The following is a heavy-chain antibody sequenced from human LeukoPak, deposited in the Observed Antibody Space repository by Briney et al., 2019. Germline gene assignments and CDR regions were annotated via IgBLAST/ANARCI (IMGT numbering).Heavy chain of an antibody. CDR2: IRYDGSNK. CDR3: AKTSYDFWSGSNWYFDL. Sequence: GGSLRLSCAASGFTFRRYGMHWVRQAPGKGLEWVAFIRYDGSNKYYADSVKGRFTISRDNSKNTLYLQMNSLRAEDTAVYYCAKTSYDFWSGSNWYFDLWGRGTLVTVSS. J-gene: IGHJ2*01. D-gene: IGHD3-3*01. V-gene: IGHV3-30*02. CDR1: GFTFRRYG.